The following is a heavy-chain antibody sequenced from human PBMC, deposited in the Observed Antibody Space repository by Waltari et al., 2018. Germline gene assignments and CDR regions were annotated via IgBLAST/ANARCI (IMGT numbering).Heavy chain of an antibody. J-gene: IGHJ4*02. D-gene: IGHD3-3*01. CDR1: GYSFTSYW. V-gene: IGHV5-51*03. CDR3: ARCYDFWSGPSHPDY. Sequence: EVQLVQSGAEVKKPGESLKISCKGSGYSFTSYWIGWVRQMPGKGLEWMGVIYPGDSDTRYSPSFQGQVTIAADKSISTAYLQWSSLKASDTAMYYCARCYDFWSGPSHPDYWGQGTLVTVSS. CDR2: IYPGDSDT.